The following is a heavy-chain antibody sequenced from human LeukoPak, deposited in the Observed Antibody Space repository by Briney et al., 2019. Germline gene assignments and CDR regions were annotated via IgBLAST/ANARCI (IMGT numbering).Heavy chain of an antibody. D-gene: IGHD3-10*01. V-gene: IGHV3-30*03. CDR3: ARDSSPGFGEFYMDV. CDR1: GFTFSSYG. CDR2: ISYDGSNK. Sequence: PGGSLRLSCAASGFTFSSYGMHWVRQAPGKGLEWVAVISYDGSNKYYADSVKGRLTISRDNSKNTLYLQMNSLRAEDTAVYYCARDSSPGFGEFYMDVWGKGTTVTISS. J-gene: IGHJ6*03.